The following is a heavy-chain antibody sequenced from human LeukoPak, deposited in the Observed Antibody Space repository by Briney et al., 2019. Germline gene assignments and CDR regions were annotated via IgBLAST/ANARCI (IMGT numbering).Heavy chain of an antibody. CDR1: GYTFTSYY. J-gene: IGHJ6*04. D-gene: IGHD3-9*01. Sequence: ASVKVSCKASGYTFTSYYMHWVRQAPGQGLEGMGIINPSGGSTSYAQKFQGRVTMTRDTSTSTVYMELSSLRSEDTAVYYCAREGRYFDWPGDYYYGMDVWGKGTTVTVSS. CDR3: AREGRYFDWPGDYYYGMDV. V-gene: IGHV1-46*01. CDR2: INPSGGST.